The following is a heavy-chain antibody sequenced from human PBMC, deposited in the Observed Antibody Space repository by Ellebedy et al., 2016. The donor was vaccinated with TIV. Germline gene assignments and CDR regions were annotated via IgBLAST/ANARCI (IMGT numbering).Heavy chain of an antibody. D-gene: IGHD3-3*01. CDR2: IVVGSGNT. CDR3: SRAPRYYNFWSGYREHFDS. CDR1: GFTFTSSA. V-gene: IGHV1-58*02. Sequence: AASVKVSCKASGFTFTSSAMQWVRQARGQRLEWIGWIVVGSGNTNYAQKFQERVTITRDMSTSTAYMELSSLSSEDTAVYFCSRAPRYYNFWSGYREHFDSWGPGILVTVSS. J-gene: IGHJ4*02.